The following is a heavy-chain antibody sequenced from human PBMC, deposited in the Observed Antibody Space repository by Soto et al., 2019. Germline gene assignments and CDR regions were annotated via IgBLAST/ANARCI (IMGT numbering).Heavy chain of an antibody. CDR2: FIPIFDSP. V-gene: IGHV1-69*01. CDR3: ARLSVAPWTD. J-gene: IGHJ4*02. D-gene: IGHD6-19*01. Sequence: VQLVQSGAEVKKPGSSVKLSCKASGGSFKNYALSWVRQAPGQGLEWMGSFIPIFDSPTYAEDFQGRLTMTADESATTAFMEMTRLTSTDTAIYYCARLSVAPWTDWGQGTLVTVSS. CDR1: GGSFKNYA.